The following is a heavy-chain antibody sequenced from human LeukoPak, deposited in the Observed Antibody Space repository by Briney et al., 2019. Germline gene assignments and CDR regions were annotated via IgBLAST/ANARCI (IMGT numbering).Heavy chain of an antibody. D-gene: IGHD3-10*01. CDR3: AKQGFRGFFDY. V-gene: IGHV3-23*01. J-gene: IGHJ4*02. CDR1: GLTFSSYA. CDR2: ISGSGGST. Sequence: GGSLRLSCAASGLTFSSYAMSWVRQAPGKGLEWVSAISGSGGSTYYADSVKGRFTFSRDNSKNTLYLQMNSLRAEDTAVYYCAKQGFRGFFDYWGQGTLVTVSS.